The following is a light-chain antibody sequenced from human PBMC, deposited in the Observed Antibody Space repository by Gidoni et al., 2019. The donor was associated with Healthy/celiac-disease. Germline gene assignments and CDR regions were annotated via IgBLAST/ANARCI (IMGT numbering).Light chain of an antibody. CDR1: QSVSSSY. J-gene: IGKJ1*01. V-gene: IGKV3-20*01. CDR2: GAS. Sequence: EIVLTQSPGTLSLSPGEIATLTCRASQSVSSSYLAWYQQKPGQAPRLLIYGASSRATGIPDRFSGSGSGTDFTLTISRLEPEDFAVYYCQQYGSSPWTFGQXTKVEIK. CDR3: QQYGSSPWT.